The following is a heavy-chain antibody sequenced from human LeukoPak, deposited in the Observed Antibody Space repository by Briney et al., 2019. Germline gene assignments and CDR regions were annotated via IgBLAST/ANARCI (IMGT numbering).Heavy chain of an antibody. J-gene: IGHJ4*02. Sequence: PGGSLRLSCAASGFTFNNFVLKWVREAPGGGVGGVSYIGSRGRITHYAAAVAGPFTISRESATTSLHLQLPSLRFDDTAVYYCVRGLAGRIATFGVIRGGYFDYWGQGTLVTVSS. CDR3: VRGLAGRIATFGVIRGGYFDY. CDR2: IGSRGRIT. V-gene: IGHV3-48*01. D-gene: IGHD3-3*01. CDR1: GFTFNNFV.